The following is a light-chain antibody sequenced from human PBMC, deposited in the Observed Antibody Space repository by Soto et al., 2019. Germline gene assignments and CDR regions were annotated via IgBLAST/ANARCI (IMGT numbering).Light chain of an antibody. J-gene: IGLJ2*01. CDR2: VVS. CDR3: SSYTTSSTLYVV. CDR1: SSDVGGYNY. V-gene: IGLV2-14*01. Sequence: QSALTQPASVSGSPGQSITISCTGTSSDVGGYNYVSWYQQHPGKAPKLMIYVVSNRPSGVSNRFSGSKSGNTASLTISGLQAEDEADYYCSSYTTSSTLYVVFGGGTKVTVL.